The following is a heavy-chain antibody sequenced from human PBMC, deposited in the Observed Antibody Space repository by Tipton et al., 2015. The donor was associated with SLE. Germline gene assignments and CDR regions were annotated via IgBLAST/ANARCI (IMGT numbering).Heavy chain of an antibody. CDR2: IKQDGSEQ. V-gene: IGHV3-7*01. D-gene: IGHD2-21*01. CDR1: GFTFNSYW. Sequence: GSLRLSCAVSGFTFNSYWMVWVRQAPGKGLEWVANIKQDGSEQNYVDSVKGRFTISRDNAKNSLYLQMNSLRVEDTAVYFCVRDAHRGGDFDYWGQGTLVTVSS. CDR3: VRDAHRGGDFDY. J-gene: IGHJ4*02.